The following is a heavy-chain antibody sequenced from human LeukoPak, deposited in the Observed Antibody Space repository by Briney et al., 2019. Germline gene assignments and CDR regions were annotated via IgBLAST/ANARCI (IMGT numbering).Heavy chain of an antibody. D-gene: IGHD3-3*01. J-gene: IGHJ3*02. Sequence: SETLSLTCTVSGGSISSYYWSWIRQPPGKGLEWIGYIYYSGSTNYNPSLKSRVTISVDTSKNQFSLKLSSVTAADTAVYYCARGGPIFGAGSDIWGQGTMVTVSS. CDR3: ARGGPIFGAGSDI. V-gene: IGHV4-59*08. CDR1: GGSISSYY. CDR2: IYYSGST.